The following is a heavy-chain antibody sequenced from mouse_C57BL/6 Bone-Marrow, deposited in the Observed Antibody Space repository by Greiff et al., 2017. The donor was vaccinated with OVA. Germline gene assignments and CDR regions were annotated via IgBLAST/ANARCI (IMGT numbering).Heavy chain of an antibody. CDR2: ISYDGSN. D-gene: IGHD1-1*01. Sequence: EVKLQESGPGLVKPSQSLSLTCSVTGYSITSGYYWNWIRQFPGNKLEWMGYISYDGSNNYNPSLKNRISITRDTSKNQFFLKLNSVTTEDTATYYCARGAIYYYGSSRYFDVWGTGTTVTVSS. CDR3: ARGAIYYYGSSRYFDV. CDR1: GYSITSGYY. V-gene: IGHV3-6*01. J-gene: IGHJ1*03.